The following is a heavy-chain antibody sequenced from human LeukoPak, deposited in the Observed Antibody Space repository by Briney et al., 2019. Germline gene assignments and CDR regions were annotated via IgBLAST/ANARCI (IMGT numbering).Heavy chain of an antibody. J-gene: IGHJ4*02. V-gene: IGHV1-18*01. CDR2: ISAYNGNT. D-gene: IGHD3-3*02. CDR1: GYTFTSYG. CDR3: ARDPHFWSGYALDY. Sequence: EASVKVSCKASGYTFTSYGISWVRQAPGQGLEWMGWISAYNGNTNYAQKLQGRVTMTTDTSTSTAYMELRSLRSDDTAVYYCARDPHFWSGYALDYWGQGTLVTVSS.